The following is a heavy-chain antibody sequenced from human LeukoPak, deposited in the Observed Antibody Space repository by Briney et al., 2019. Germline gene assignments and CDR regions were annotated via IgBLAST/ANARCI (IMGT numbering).Heavy chain of an antibody. Sequence: EASVKVSCKASGYTFTNYGISWVRQAPGQGLEWMGWISANNGHTNYAQKVQGRATMTTDTSTNTAYLELRSLRSEDTAVYYCARDHWSGWYPSPWFDPWGQGTLVTVSS. D-gene: IGHD6-19*01. CDR2: ISANNGHT. J-gene: IGHJ5*02. V-gene: IGHV1-18*01. CDR3: ARDHWSGWYPSPWFDP. CDR1: GYTFTNYG.